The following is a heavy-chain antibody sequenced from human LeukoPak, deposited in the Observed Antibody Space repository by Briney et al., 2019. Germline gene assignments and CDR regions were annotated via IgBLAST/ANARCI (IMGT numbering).Heavy chain of an antibody. Sequence: GGTLRLSCAASGFTFSGSAMHWVRQASGKGLEWVGRIRSKANSYATAYAASVKGRFTISRDGSKNTAYLQMNSLKTEDTAVYYCTRSIAAAGIDYWGQGTLVTVSS. CDR3: TRSIAAAGIDY. CDR1: GFTFSGSA. J-gene: IGHJ4*02. CDR2: IRSKANSYAT. D-gene: IGHD6-13*01. V-gene: IGHV3-73*01.